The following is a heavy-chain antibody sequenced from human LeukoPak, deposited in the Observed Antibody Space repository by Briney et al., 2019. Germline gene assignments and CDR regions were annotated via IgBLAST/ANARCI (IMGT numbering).Heavy chain of an antibody. CDR1: GASVSSGGYY. Sequence: SETLSLTCTVSGASVSSGGYYWSWIRQPPGKGLEWIGYIYYSGRTNYNPSLKSRVTIAVDTSKNQFSLRLSSVTAADTAVYYCARYIVKDPLYYFDYCGRGTPVTVSS. CDR2: IYYSGRT. CDR3: ARYIVKDPLYYFDY. J-gene: IGHJ4*02. V-gene: IGHV4-61*08. D-gene: IGHD2-21*01.